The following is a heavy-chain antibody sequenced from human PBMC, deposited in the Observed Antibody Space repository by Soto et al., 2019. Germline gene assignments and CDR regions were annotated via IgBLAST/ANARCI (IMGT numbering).Heavy chain of an antibody. D-gene: IGHD1-1*01. CDR1: GFTFSSYG. Sequence: GGSLRLSCAASGFTFSSYGMHWVRQAPGKGLEWVAVISYDGSNKYYADSVKGRFTISRDNSKNTLYLQMNSLRAEDTAVYYCAKDLASGPTQHGAFDIWGQGTMVTVSS. J-gene: IGHJ3*02. V-gene: IGHV3-30*18. CDR2: ISYDGSNK. CDR3: AKDLASGPTQHGAFDI.